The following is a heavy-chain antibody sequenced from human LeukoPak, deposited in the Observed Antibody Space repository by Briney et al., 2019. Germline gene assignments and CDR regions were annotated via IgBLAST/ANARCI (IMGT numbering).Heavy chain of an antibody. J-gene: IGHJ3*02. CDR2: ISGSGGST. V-gene: IGHV3-23*01. CDR3: AKMYCNGGSCYDTPDGFDI. CDR1: GFTFSSYA. D-gene: IGHD2-15*01. Sequence: QTGGSLRLSCAASGFTFSSYAMSWVRQAPGKGLEWVSAISGSGGSTYYADSVKGRFTISRDNSKNTLYLQMNSLRVEDTAVYYCAKMYCNGGSCYDTPDGFDIWGQGTVVTVSS.